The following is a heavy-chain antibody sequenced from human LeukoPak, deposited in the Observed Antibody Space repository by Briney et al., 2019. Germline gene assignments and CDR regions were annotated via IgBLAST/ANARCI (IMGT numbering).Heavy chain of an antibody. J-gene: IGHJ4*02. Sequence: SQTLSLTCTVSGGSISSGSYYWSWIRQPAGKGLEWIGRIYTSGSTNYNPSLKSRVTISVDTSKNQFSLKLSSVTAADTAVYYCARVTYYDFWSGYASPPTRAYYFDYWGQGTLVTVSS. CDR1: GGSISSGSYY. V-gene: IGHV4-61*02. D-gene: IGHD3-3*01. CDR2: IYTSGST. CDR3: ARVTYYDFWSGYASPPTRAYYFDY.